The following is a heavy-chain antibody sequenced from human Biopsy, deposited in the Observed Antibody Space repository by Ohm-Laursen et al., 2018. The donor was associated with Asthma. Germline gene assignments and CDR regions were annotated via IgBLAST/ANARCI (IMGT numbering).Heavy chain of an antibody. J-gene: IGHJ6*04. CDR1: GYTFISYA. CDR2: INPFGGSS. Sequence: AASVKVSCNASGYTFISYAIHWVRQAPGQRLEWMGMINPFGGSSNFAQKFQGRLTMTRDTSTRTVYMELSSLRSEDTAVYYCAREATSGEVPFGYFYALDVWGEGTTVTVSS. V-gene: IGHV1-46*01. CDR3: AREATSGEVPFGYFYALDV. D-gene: IGHD2-2*01.